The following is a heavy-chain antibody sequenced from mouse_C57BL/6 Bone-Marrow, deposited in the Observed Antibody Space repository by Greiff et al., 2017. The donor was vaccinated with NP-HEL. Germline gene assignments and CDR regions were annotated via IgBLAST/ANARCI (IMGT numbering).Heavy chain of an antibody. V-gene: IGHV7-3*01. CDR1: GFTFTDYY. CDR2: IRNKANGYTT. J-gene: IGHJ2*01. CDR3: ARYPTTVVAQGFDD. D-gene: IGHD1-1*01. Sequence: EVKVVESGGGLVQPGGSLSLSCAASGFTFTDYYMSWVRQPPGKALEWLGFIRNKANGYTTEYSASVKGRFTISRANSQSILYLQMNALRAEDSATYYCARYPTTVVAQGFDDWGQGTTLTVSS.